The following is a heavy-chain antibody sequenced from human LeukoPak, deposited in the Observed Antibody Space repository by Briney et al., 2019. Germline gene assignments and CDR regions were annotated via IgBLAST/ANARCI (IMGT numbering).Heavy chain of an antibody. CDR1: GGSISSYY. J-gene: IGHJ4*02. Sequence: PSETLSLTCTVSGGSISSYYWSWIRQPPGKGLEWIGYIYYSGSTNYNPSLKSRVTISVDSSKNQFSLKLSSVTAADTAVYYCARALPYYYDSSGYYGYWGQGTLVTVSS. CDR3: ARALPYYYDSSGYYGY. D-gene: IGHD3-22*01. V-gene: IGHV4-59*12. CDR2: IYYSGST.